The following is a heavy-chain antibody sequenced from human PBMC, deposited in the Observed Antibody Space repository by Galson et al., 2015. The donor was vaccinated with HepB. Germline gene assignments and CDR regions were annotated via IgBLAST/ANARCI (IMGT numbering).Heavy chain of an antibody. D-gene: IGHD3-22*01. J-gene: IGHJ4*02. V-gene: IGHV2-70*04. CDR2: IDWDDDK. Sequence: PALVKPTQTLTLTCTFSGFSLSTSGMRVSWIRQPPGKALEWLARIDWDDDKFYSTSLKTRLTISKDTSKNQVVLTMTNMDPVDTATYYCARTGNYYDSSGYPFDYWGQGTLVTVSS. CDR1: GFSLSTSGMR. CDR3: ARTGNYYDSSGYPFDY.